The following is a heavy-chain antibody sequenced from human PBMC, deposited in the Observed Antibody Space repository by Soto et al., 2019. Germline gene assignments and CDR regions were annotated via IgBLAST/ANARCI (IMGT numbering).Heavy chain of an antibody. CDR1: GFTFSSYG. CDR3: ARERHDFWSGYYTSDPDYGMDV. D-gene: IGHD3-3*01. Sequence: AGGSLRLSCAASGFTFSSYGMHWVRQAPGKGLERVAVIWYDGSNKYYADSVKGRFTISRDNSKNTLYLQMNSLRAEDTAVYYCARERHDFWSGYYTSDPDYGMDVWAKGPRSPSP. V-gene: IGHV3-33*01. CDR2: IWYDGSNK. J-gene: IGHJ6*02.